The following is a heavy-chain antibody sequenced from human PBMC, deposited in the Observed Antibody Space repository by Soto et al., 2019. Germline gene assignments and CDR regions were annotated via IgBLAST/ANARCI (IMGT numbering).Heavy chain of an antibody. Sequence: EVQLLESGGGLVQPGGSLRLSCAASGFTFSNYAMRWVRQAPGKGLEWVSSISGSGGSAYNADSVKGRFTISRDNSKNTLYVQMNSLRAEDTAVYYCAKGGLYISSSWYEGYWGQGTLVTVSS. J-gene: IGHJ4*02. CDR3: AKGGLYISSSWYEGY. CDR2: ISGSGGSA. V-gene: IGHV3-23*01. CDR1: GFTFSNYA. D-gene: IGHD6-13*01.